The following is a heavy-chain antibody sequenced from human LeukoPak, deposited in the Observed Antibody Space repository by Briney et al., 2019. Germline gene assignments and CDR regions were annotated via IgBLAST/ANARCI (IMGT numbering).Heavy chain of an antibody. Sequence: GGSLRLSCAASGFTSSSYGMSWVRQAPGKGLEWVSAISGSGGSTYYADSVKGRFTISRDNSKNTLYLQMNSLRAEDTAVYYCAKFADYYGSGSYYKGYYFDYWGQGTLVTVSS. CDR2: ISGSGGST. D-gene: IGHD3-10*01. CDR3: AKFADYYGSGSYYKGYYFDY. V-gene: IGHV3-23*01. J-gene: IGHJ4*02. CDR1: GFTSSSYG.